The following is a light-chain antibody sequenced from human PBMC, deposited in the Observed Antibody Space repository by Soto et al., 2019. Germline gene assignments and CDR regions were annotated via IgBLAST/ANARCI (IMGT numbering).Light chain of an antibody. CDR3: QPYYSSPFT. CDR2: WAS. Sequence: IVMTQSPDSLAVSLAERANINCKSSPTGFSSSNNKNILAWYQKKVGQPPRLLIYWASTRDSGVPDRFGGIGSGTDFTLSISRLQAEDGAVYYCQPYYSSPFTFGRGAKVDIK. V-gene: IGKV4-1*01. CDR1: PTGFSSSNNKNI. J-gene: IGKJ3*01.